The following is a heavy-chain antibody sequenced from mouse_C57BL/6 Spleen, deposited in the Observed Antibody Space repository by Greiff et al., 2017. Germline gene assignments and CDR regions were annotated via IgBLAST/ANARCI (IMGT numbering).Heavy chain of an antibody. V-gene: IGHV1-54*01. CDR3: ARSDDGRRDY. CDR1: GYAFTNYL. Sequence: QVQLQQSGAELVRPGTSVKVSCKASGYAFTNYLIEWVKQRPGQGLEWIGVINPGSGGTNYNEKFKGKATLTADKSSSTAYMQLSSLTSEDSAVYCCARSDDGRRDYWGQGTSVTVSS. D-gene: IGHD1-1*02. J-gene: IGHJ4*01. CDR2: INPGSGGT.